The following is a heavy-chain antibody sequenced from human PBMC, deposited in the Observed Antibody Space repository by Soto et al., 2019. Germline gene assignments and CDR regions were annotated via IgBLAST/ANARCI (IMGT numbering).Heavy chain of an antibody. D-gene: IGHD6-19*01. CDR2: ISSSSSYI. J-gene: IGHJ6*02. CDR1: GFTFSSYS. Sequence: GALRLSCAASGFTFSSYSMNWVRQAPGKGLEWVSSISSSSSYIYYADSVKGRFTISRDNAKNSLYPQMNSLRAEDTAVYYCASSLYSSGWYAPGYYGMDVWGQGTTVTV. CDR3: ASSLYSSGWYAPGYYGMDV. V-gene: IGHV3-21*01.